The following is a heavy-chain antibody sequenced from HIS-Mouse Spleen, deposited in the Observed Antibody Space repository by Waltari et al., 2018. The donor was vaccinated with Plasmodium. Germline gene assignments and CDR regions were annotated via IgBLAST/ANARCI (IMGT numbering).Heavy chain of an antibody. Sequence: QLQLQESGPGLVKPSETLSLTCTVAGGSISSSRYYWGWIRQPPGKGLEWIGSIYYSRSTYSNPSLKSRVTISVDTSKNQFSLKLSSVTAADTAVYYCARDRITGTSYFDYWGQGTLVTVSS. CDR2: IYYSRST. V-gene: IGHV4-39*07. CDR1: GGSISSSRYY. D-gene: IGHD1-7*01. J-gene: IGHJ4*02. CDR3: ARDRITGTSYFDY.